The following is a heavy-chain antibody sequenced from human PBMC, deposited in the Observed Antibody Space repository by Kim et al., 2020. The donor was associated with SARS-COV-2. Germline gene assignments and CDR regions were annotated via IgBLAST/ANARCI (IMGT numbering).Heavy chain of an antibody. J-gene: IGHJ4*02. D-gene: IGHD6-6*01. V-gene: IGHV4-34*01. CDR3: ARGGGRAARRGDY. CDR1: GGSFSGYY. Sequence: SETLSLTCAVYGGSFSGYYWSWIRQPPGKGLEWIGEINHSGSTNYNPSLKSRVTISVDTSKNQFSLKLSSVTAADTAVYYCARGGGRAARRGDYWGQGTL. CDR2: INHSGST.